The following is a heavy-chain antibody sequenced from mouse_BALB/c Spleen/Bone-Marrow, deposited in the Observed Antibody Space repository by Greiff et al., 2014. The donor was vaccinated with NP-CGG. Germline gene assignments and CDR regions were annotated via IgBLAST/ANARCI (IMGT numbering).Heavy chain of an antibody. J-gene: IGHJ2*01. Sequence: EVQLQQSGAELVRPGASVKLSCKASGSTFKNSFMEWVKQRPEQGLEWIGGINPGIGITNYNRKFKGKATITADKSSNTAYLQLSSLTSDDAAVYYCASYVYGYYFDYWGQGTTLTVSS. CDR3: ASYVYGYYFDY. V-gene: IGHV14-3*01. CDR1: GSTFKNSF. D-gene: IGHD1-1*01. CDR2: INPGIGIT.